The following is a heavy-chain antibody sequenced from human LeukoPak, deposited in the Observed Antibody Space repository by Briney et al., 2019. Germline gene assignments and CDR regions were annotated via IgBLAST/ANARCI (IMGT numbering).Heavy chain of an antibody. CDR1: GGSISSYY. Sequence: KPSETLSLTCTVSGGSISSYYWSWIRQPPGKGLEWIGYIYYSGSTNYNPSLKSRVTISVDTSKNQFSLKLSSVTAADTAVYYCARENYDILTGYSSIDYWGQGTLVTVSS. CDR2: IYYSGST. J-gene: IGHJ4*02. V-gene: IGHV4-59*01. D-gene: IGHD3-9*01. CDR3: ARENYDILTGYSSIDY.